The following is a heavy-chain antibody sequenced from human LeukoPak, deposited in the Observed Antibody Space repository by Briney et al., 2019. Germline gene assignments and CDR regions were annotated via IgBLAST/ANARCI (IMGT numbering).Heavy chain of an antibody. CDR1: GYTLTSYY. CDR3: ARDSCSGGRCYYSDY. D-gene: IGHD2-15*01. CDR2: INPAVGTT. J-gene: IGHJ4*02. V-gene: IGHV1-46*01. Sequence: GASVKVSCKASGYTLTSYYMHWVRQAPGQGLEWMGIINPAVGTTTYAREFQGRVTMTRDTSTSTVYMELSSLRSEDTAVYYCARDSCSGGRCYYSDYWGQGILVTVSS.